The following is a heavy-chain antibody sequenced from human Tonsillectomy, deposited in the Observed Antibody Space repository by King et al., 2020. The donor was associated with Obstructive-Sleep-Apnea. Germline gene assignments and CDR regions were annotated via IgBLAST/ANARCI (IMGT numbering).Heavy chain of an antibody. J-gene: IGHJ3*02. Sequence: QLQESGPGLVKPSQTLSLNCTVSGGSISSGGYYWSWIRQHPGKGLEWIGYIYYSGSTYYNPSLKSRVTISVDTSKNQLSLKLSSVTAADTAVYYCARDQDSSGYYSGAFDIWGQGTMVTVSS. V-gene: IGHV4-31*03. CDR1: GGSISSGGYY. CDR2: IYYSGST. D-gene: IGHD3-22*01. CDR3: ARDQDSSGYYSGAFDI.